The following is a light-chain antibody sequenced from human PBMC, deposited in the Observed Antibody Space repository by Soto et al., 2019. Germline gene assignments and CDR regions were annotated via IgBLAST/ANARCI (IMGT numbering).Light chain of an antibody. J-gene: IGKJ3*01. V-gene: IGKV4-1*01. CDR2: WAS. CDR3: QQYYGSPFT. CDR1: QSVLYSSNNKNY. Sequence: DIVMTQSPDSLAVSLGERATINCKSSQSVLYSSNNKNYLAWYQQKPRQPPKLLIYWASTRESGVPDRFSGSGSGADFTLTISSLQAEDVAFYYCQQYYGSPFTFGPGTKVDIK.